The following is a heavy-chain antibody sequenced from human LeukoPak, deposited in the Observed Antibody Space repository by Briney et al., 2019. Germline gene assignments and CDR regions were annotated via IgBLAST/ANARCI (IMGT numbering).Heavy chain of an antibody. D-gene: IGHD4-11*01. CDR3: ARVPWGITTYSYYMDV. Sequence: SVKVSCKVSGGSFSTYPITWVRQAPGQGLEWMGGIIPIFDTAKYAQKFQGRVTITTDESTSTAYMELSSLRSEDTAVYYCARVPWGITTYSYYMDVWGKGTTVTVSS. CDR1: GGSFSTYP. V-gene: IGHV1-69*05. J-gene: IGHJ6*03. CDR2: IIPIFDTA.